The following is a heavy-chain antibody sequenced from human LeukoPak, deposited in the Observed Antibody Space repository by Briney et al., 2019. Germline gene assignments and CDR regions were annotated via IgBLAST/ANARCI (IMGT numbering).Heavy chain of an antibody. V-gene: IGHV3-7*04. CDR3: ARDSSGYYYPDAFDI. Sequence: GGSLRLSCAASGFTFSSYWMSWVRQAPXXXXXXXXXIKQDXXXKXYVDSVXXRXTXSRDNAKNSLYLQMNSLRAEDTAVYYCARDSSGYYYPDAFDIWGQGTMVTVSS. D-gene: IGHD3-22*01. CDR2: IKQDXXXK. CDR1: GFTFSSYW. J-gene: IGHJ3*02.